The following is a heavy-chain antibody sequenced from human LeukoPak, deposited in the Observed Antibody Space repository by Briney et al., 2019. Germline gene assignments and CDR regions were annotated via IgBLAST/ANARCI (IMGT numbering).Heavy chain of an antibody. CDR1: GYSISSGYY. J-gene: IGHJ6*03. CDR2: IYYSGNT. CDR3: AKYSSLSYYMDV. D-gene: IGHD6-19*01. V-gene: IGHV4-61*01. Sequence: PSETLSLTCTVSGYSISSGYYWGWIRQPPGKGLEWIGYIYYSGNTNYNPSLKSRVTMSVDTSKNQFSLKLSSVTAADTAVYYCAKYSSLSYYMDVWGKGTTVTVSS.